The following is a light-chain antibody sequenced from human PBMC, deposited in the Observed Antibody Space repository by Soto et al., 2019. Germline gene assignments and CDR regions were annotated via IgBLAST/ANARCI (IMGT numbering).Light chain of an antibody. CDR2: GAS. Sequence: EIVLTQSPGTLSLSPGERATLSCRASLSVSSSFLAWYQQKPGQAPRLLIYGASSRATGIPDRFSGSGSGADFTLTISSLEPEDFAVSYCQQYGSSPEPFGQGTKLEIK. CDR1: LSVSSSF. V-gene: IGKV3-20*01. CDR3: QQYGSSPEP. J-gene: IGKJ2*01.